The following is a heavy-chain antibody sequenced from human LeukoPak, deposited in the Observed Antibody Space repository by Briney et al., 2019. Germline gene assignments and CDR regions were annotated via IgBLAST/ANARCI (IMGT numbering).Heavy chain of an antibody. Sequence: SETLSLTCTVSGASISPYFWSWIRQPPGRGLEYIGYIYYDGSTNYNPSLKSRVTISVDSSTNQVPLKLSSVTAADTAVYYCARGTKTGNTGYDWNYWGQGSLVTVSS. CDR1: GASISPYF. D-gene: IGHD5-12*01. CDR2: IYYDGST. CDR3: ARGTKTGNTGYDWNY. V-gene: IGHV4-59*01. J-gene: IGHJ4*02.